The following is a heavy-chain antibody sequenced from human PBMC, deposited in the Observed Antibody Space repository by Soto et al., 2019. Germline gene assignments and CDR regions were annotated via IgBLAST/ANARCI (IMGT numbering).Heavy chain of an antibody. CDR3: AKESGELREYYYYGRDV. V-gene: IGHV3-30*18. D-gene: IGHD1-26*01. CDR1: GSTFSSYG. J-gene: IGHJ6*02. CDR2: ISYDGSNK. Sequence: PGGSLRLSCAASGSTFSSYGMHWVRQAPGKGLEWVAVISYDGSNKYYADSVKGRFTISRDNSKNTLYLQMNSLRAEDTAVYYCAKESGELREYYYYGRDVWGQGTTVTACS.